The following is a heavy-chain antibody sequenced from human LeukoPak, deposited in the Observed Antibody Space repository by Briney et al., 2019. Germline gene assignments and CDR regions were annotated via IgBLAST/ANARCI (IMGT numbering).Heavy chain of an antibody. Sequence: GGSLRLSCSAFGFIFASYGMNWVRQAPGKGLQWVSYISAGSSNTFYADSVKGRFTISRDDADNSLHLQMNSLSAEDTAVYYCARDAVQAGTPFYFDFWGQGALVTVSS. CDR2: ISAGSSNT. CDR3: ARDAVQAGTPFYFDF. CDR1: GFIFASYG. V-gene: IGHV3-48*01. J-gene: IGHJ4*02. D-gene: IGHD2-15*01.